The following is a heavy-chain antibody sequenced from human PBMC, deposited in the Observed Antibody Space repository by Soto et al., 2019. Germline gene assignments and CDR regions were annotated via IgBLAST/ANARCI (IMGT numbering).Heavy chain of an antibody. CDR3: ARDPRYFDWLPPPDY. D-gene: IGHD3-9*01. CDR2: ISSSSSYI. Sequence: EVQLVESGGGLVKPGGSLRLSCAASGFTFSSYSMNWVRQAPGKGLEWVSSISSSSSYIYYADSVKGRFTISRDNAKNSLYLQMNSLRAEDTAVYYCARDPRYFDWLPPPDYWGQGTLVTASS. J-gene: IGHJ4*02. CDR1: GFTFSSYS. V-gene: IGHV3-21*01.